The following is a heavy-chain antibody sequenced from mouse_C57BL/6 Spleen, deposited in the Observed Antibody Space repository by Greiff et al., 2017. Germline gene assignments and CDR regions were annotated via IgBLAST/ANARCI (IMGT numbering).Heavy chain of an antibody. J-gene: IGHJ3*01. CDR1: GYTFTSYT. CDR3: ARAGNYWFAY. D-gene: IGHD2-1*01. Sequence: QVQLKESGAELARPGASVKMSCKASGYTFTSYTMHWVKQRPGQGLEWIGYINPSSGYTKYNQKFKDKATLTADKSSSTAYMQLSSLTSEDSAVYYCARAGNYWFAYWGQGTLVTVSA. CDR2: INPSSGYT. V-gene: IGHV1-4*01.